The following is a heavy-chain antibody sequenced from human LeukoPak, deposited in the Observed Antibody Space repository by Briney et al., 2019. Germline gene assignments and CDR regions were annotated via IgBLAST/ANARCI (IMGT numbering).Heavy chain of an antibody. CDR1: GGSISSTSYY. J-gene: IGHJ4*02. Sequence: SETLSLTCTVSGGSISSTSYYWAWIRQPPGKGLEWIGSIYYSGSTYHNPSLKSRVTISVDTSKNQFSLKLSSVTAADTAMYYCARSSNNYDSSGYYLAYWGQGTLVTASS. CDR3: ARSSNNYDSSGYYLAY. V-gene: IGHV4-39*01. CDR2: IYYSGST. D-gene: IGHD3-22*01.